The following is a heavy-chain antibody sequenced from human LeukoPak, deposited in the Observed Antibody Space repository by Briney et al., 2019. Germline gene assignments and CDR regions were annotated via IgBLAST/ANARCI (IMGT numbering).Heavy chain of an antibody. D-gene: IGHD6-13*01. CDR3: ARGGIYSSSWYGFTDAFDI. CDR1: GFTFSDYY. CDR2: ISSSGSTI. Sequence: GGSLRLSCAASGFTFSDYYMSWIRQAPGKGLEWVSYISSSGSTIYYADSVKGRFTISRDNAKNSLYLQMNSLRTDDTALYYCARGGIYSSSWYGFTDAFDIWGQGTMVTVSS. J-gene: IGHJ3*02. V-gene: IGHV3-11*01.